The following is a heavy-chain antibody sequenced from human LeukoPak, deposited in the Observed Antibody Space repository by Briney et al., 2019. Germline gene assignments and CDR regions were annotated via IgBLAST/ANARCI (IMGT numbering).Heavy chain of an antibody. J-gene: IGHJ4*02. CDR3: ARDTIAAAETSDY. CDR2: IYTSGST. D-gene: IGHD6-13*01. V-gene: IGHV4-61*02. Sequence: SETLSLTCTVSGGSISSGSYYWSWIRQPAGKGLEWIGRIYTSGSTNYNPSLKSRVTISVDTSKNQFSLKLSSVTAADTAVYYCARDTIAAAETSDYWGQGTLVTVSS. CDR1: GGSISSGSYY.